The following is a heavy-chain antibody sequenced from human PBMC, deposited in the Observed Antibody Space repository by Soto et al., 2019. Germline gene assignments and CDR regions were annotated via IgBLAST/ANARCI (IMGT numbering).Heavy chain of an antibody. CDR1: GGSIS. J-gene: IGHJ4*02. D-gene: IGHD5-12*01. V-gene: IGHV4-59*01. CDR2: YYSGST. CDR3: ARAYGGYADC. Sequence: QVQLQESGPGLVKPSETLSLTCTVSGGSISIYYSGSTNYNPSLKSRVTISVDTSKNQFSLKLSSVTAADTAVDYCARAYGGYADCWGQGDLVTVSS.